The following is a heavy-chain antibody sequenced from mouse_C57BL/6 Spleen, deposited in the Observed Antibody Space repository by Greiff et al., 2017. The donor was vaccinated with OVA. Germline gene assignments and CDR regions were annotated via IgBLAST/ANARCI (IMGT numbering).Heavy chain of an antibody. CDR3: AVTGAHYFDY. Sequence: EVQLQQSGPELVKPGASVKISCKASGYTFTDYYMNWVKQSHGKSLEWIGDINPNNGGTSYNQKFKGKATLTVDKSSSTAYMELRSLTSEDSAVYYCAVTGAHYFDYWGQGTTLTVSS. CDR2: INPNNGGT. D-gene: IGHD4-1*01. CDR1: GYTFTDYY. J-gene: IGHJ2*01. V-gene: IGHV1-26*01.